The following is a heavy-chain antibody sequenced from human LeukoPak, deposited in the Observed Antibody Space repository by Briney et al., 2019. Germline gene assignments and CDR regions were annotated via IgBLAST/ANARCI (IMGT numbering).Heavy chain of an antibody. V-gene: IGHV5-51*01. CDR1: GYSFTSYW. J-gene: IGHJ3*02. D-gene: IGHD2-2*01. CDR3: ARLGDTSKTGYCSSTSCSKAAFDI. Sequence: GESLKISCKGSGYSFTSYWIGWVRQMPGKGLEWMGIIYPGDSDTRYSPSFQGQVTISADKSISTAYLQWSSLKASDTAMYYCARLGDTSKTGYCSSTSCSKAAFDIWGQGTMVTVSS. CDR2: IYPGDSDT.